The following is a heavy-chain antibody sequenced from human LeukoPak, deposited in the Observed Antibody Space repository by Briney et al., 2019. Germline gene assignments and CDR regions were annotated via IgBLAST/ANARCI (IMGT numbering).Heavy chain of an antibody. V-gene: IGHV4-30-4*01. CDR1: GGSISSGDYY. CDR2: TYYSGST. CDR3: ARVGVRGVIRSY. Sequence: SETLSLTCTVSGGSISSGDYYWSWIRQPPGKGLEWIGYTYYSGSTYYNPSLKSRVTISVDTSKNQFSLKLSSVTAADTAVYYCARVGVRGVIRSYWGQGTLVTVSS. D-gene: IGHD3-10*01. J-gene: IGHJ4*02.